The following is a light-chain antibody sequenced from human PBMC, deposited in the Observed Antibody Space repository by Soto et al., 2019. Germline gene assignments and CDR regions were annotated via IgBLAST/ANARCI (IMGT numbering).Light chain of an antibody. V-gene: IGKV3-20*01. Sequence: EIVLTQSPGTLSLSPGERATLSCRASQSVSRNYLAWYQQKPGQAPRLLIYGASSRATGVPDRFSGSGSGKDFTLTISRLEPEDFAVYYCQQYDTSPLYTFGQGTKLEIE. J-gene: IGKJ2*01. CDR1: QSVSRNY. CDR2: GAS. CDR3: QQYDTSPLYT.